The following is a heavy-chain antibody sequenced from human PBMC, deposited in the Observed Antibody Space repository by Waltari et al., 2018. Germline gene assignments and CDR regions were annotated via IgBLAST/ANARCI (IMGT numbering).Heavy chain of an antibody. CDR3: ARLVYYSFYMDV. V-gene: IGHV4-39*01. D-gene: IGHD3-16*02. CDR2: LHYSGLT. J-gene: IGHJ6*03. Sequence: LKIQESGPALVKPSETLSSKCPASGVTSSGSSDYWGWIRQPPGEGLVYLGSLHYSGLTDYNPARRSRRTMSADMAENQFSLQLSSVTASDTAVYYCARLVYYSFYMDVWVKGTTVTVSS. CDR1: GVTSSGSSDY.